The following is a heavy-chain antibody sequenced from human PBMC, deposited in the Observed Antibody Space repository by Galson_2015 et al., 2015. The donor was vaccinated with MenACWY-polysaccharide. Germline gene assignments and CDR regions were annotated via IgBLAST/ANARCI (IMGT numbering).Heavy chain of an antibody. V-gene: IGHV3-11*01. Sequence: SLRLSCAASGFTFSSYAMSWVRQAPGKGLEWVSAISSSGSTIYYADSVKGRFTISRDNAKNSLYLQMNSLRAEDTAVYYCSYYYDSSGYYSGGLDYWGQGTLVTVSS. CDR1: GFTFSSYA. J-gene: IGHJ4*02. CDR3: SYYYDSSGYYSGGLDY. D-gene: IGHD3-22*01. CDR2: ISSSGSTI.